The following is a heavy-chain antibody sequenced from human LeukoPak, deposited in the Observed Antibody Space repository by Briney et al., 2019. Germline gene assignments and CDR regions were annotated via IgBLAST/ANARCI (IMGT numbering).Heavy chain of an antibody. CDR2: INPNSGGT. CDR1: GYTFTGYY. D-gene: IGHD3-22*01. Sequence: ASVEVSCKASGYTFTGYYMHWVRQAPGQGLEWMGRINPNSGGTNYAQKFQGRVTMTRDTSISTAYMELSRLRSDDTAVYYCARGGGLYYDSSGYWMLWGQGTLVTVSS. CDR3: ARGGGLYYDSSGYWML. J-gene: IGHJ4*02. V-gene: IGHV1-2*06.